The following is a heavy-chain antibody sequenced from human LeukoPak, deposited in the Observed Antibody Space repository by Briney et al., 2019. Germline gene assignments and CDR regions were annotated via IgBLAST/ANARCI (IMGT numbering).Heavy chain of an antibody. CDR3: VRASVDTGGAFDV. J-gene: IGHJ3*01. CDR1: GGSISSGGYY. V-gene: IGHV4-30-2*01. D-gene: IGHD2-8*02. CDR2: IYHSGST. Sequence: SETLSLTCTVSGGSISSGGYYWSWIRQPPGKGLEWIGYIYHSGSTYYNPSLKSRVTISVDRSKNQFSLKLSSMTAADTAIYYCVRASVDTGGAFDVWGQGTVVTVSS.